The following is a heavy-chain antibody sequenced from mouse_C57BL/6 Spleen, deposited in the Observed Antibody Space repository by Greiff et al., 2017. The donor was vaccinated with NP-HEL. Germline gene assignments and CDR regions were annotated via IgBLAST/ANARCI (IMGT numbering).Heavy chain of an antibody. CDR2: IDPSDSYT. D-gene: IGHD3-3*01. V-gene: IGHV1-69*01. CDR1: GYTFTSYW. J-gene: IGHJ4*01. Sequence: QVQLQQPGAELVMPGASVKLSCKASGYTFTSYWMHWVKQRPGQGLEWIGEIDPSDSYTNDNQKFKGKSTLTVDKSSSTAYMQLSSLTSEVSAVYYCARGDGAMDYWGQGTSVTVSS. CDR3: ARGDGAMDY.